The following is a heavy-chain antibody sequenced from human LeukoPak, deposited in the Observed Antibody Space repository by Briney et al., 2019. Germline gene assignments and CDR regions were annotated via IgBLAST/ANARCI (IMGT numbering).Heavy chain of an antibody. CDR1: GFSVGNYW. V-gene: IGHV3-74*03. D-gene: IGHD3-3*02. CDR2: SEGDDTTT. J-gene: IGHJ5*02. CDR3: AKLDWFDP. Sequence: GGSLRLSCAASGFSVGNYWMHWVRQAPGKGLVWVSRSEGDDTTTTYADSVKGRFTVSRNNAKNTVYLQMNSLRVEDTAVYYCAKLDWFDPWGQGTLVTVSP.